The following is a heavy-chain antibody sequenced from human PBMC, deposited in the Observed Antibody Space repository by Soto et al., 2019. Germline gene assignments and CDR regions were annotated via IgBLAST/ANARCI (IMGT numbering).Heavy chain of an antibody. CDR1: GGTFSKYS. V-gene: IGHV1-69*01. CDR2: ITPFVDTS. CDR3: ARPSYCKGSSCYSRHYSGMDV. J-gene: IGHJ6*02. D-gene: IGHD2-21*01. Sequence: QVRLVQSGAEVKKPGSSVKVSCKVSGGTFSKYSLSWVRQTPGQGLEWMGGITPFVDTSNYAQRFLGRVTMTGEPSPTTAFLEGGARKSEATALYSWARPSYCKGSSCYSRHYSGMDVWGQGTTVTVSS.